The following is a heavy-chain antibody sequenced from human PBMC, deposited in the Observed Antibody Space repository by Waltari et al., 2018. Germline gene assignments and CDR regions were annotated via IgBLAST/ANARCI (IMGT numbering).Heavy chain of an antibody. D-gene: IGHD3-10*01. J-gene: IGHJ5*02. CDR2: IYYSGST. Sequence: QLQLQESGPGLVKPSETLSLTCTVSGGSISSSSYYWGWLRQPPGKGLGWIGSIYYSGSTYYNPSLKSRVTISVDTSKNQFSLKLSSVTAADTAVYYCARHWPSDYYGSGHDWFDPWGQGTLVTVSS. CDR3: ARHWPSDYYGSGHDWFDP. CDR1: GGSISSSSYY. V-gene: IGHV4-39*01.